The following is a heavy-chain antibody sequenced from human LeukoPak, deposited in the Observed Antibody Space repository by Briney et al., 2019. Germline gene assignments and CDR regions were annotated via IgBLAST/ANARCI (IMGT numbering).Heavy chain of an antibody. D-gene: IGHD3/OR15-3a*01. CDR1: GYTFSTYY. Sequence: GASVKVSCKASGYTFSTYYMHWVRQAPGQGLEWMGMINPSGGSTSYAQKFQDRVTMTRDTSTSTVQMELSSLRFEDTAVYYCARGGRMIFGVVSDYWGQGTLVTVSS. CDR3: ARGGRMIFGVVSDY. J-gene: IGHJ4*02. V-gene: IGHV1-46*01. CDR2: INPSGGST.